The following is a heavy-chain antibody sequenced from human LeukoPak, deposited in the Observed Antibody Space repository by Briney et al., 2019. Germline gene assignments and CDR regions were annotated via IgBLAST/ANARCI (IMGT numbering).Heavy chain of an antibody. J-gene: IGHJ5*02. D-gene: IGHD2-2*02. CDR1: GGTFSSYA. Sequence: SVKVSCKASGGTFSSYAIIWVRQAPGPGLEWMGGIIPIFGTANYAQKFQGRVTITADESTSTAYMELSSLRSEDTAVYYCARSEYCGSTSCYTQFDPWGQGTLVTVSS. V-gene: IGHV1-69*13. CDR3: ARSEYCGSTSCYTQFDP. CDR2: IIPIFGTA.